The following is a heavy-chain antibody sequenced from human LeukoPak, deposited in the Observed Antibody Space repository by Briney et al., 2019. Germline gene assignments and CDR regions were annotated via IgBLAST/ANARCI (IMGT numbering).Heavy chain of an antibody. CDR2: IYTSGST. J-gene: IGHJ3*02. CDR3: AREGKVVVVIDAFDI. CDR1: GGSISSYY. V-gene: IGHV4-59*01. Sequence: PSETLSLTCTVSGGSISSYYWSWIRQPPGKGLEWIGYIYTSGSTNYNPSLKSRVTISVDTSKNQFSLKLSSVTAADTAVYYCAREGKVVVVIDAFDIWGQGTMVTVSS. D-gene: IGHD3-22*01.